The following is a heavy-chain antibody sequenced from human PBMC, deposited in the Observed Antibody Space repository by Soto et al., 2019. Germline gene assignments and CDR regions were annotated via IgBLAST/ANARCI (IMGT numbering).Heavy chain of an antibody. V-gene: IGHV3-53*04. CDR3: ATHRVRGLTANQLNDY. D-gene: IGHD2-21*02. J-gene: IGHJ4*02. CDR2: IYSGGST. CDR1: GFTVSSNY. Sequence: EVQLVECGGGLGQPGGSLRLSCAASGFTVSSNYMSWVRQAPGKGLEWVSVIYSGGSTYYADSVKGRFTISRHNSKNTLYLQMNSLRAEDTAVYYCATHRVRGLTANQLNDYWGQGTLVTVSS.